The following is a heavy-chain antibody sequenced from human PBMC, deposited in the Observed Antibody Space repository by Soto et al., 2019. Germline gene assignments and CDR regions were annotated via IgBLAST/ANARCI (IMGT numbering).Heavy chain of an antibody. CDR3: ATGDYDSSGYSH. J-gene: IGHJ4*02. D-gene: IGHD3-22*01. CDR1: GGTFSSYA. CDR2: INPNSGGT. V-gene: IGHV1-2*04. Sequence: ASVKVSCKASGGTFSSYAISWVRQAPGQGLEWMGWINPNSGGTNYAQKFQGWVTMTRDTSISTAYMELSRLRSDDTAVYYCATGDYDSSGYSHWGQGTLVTVSS.